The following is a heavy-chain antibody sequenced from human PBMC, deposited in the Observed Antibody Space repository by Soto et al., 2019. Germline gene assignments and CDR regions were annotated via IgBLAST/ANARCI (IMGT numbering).Heavy chain of an antibody. D-gene: IGHD3-22*01. CDR2: INPNSGGT. J-gene: IGHJ6*02. CDR1: GYTFTGYY. Sequence: QVQLVQSGAEVKKPGASVKVSCKASGYTFTGYYMHWVRQAPGQGLEWMGWINPNSGGTNYAQKFQGWVTMTRDTSISTAYMELSRLRSDDTAVYYCARSPYYYDSSGYLSPYYYYYGMDVWGQGTTVTVSS. V-gene: IGHV1-2*04. CDR3: ARSPYYYDSSGYLSPYYYYYGMDV.